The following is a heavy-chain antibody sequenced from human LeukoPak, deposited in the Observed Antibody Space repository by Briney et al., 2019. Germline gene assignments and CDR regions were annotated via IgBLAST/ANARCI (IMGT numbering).Heavy chain of an antibody. CDR3: ARGARGPGGHYYDYVWGSYRYHYFDY. CDR1: GGTFSSYA. D-gene: IGHD3-16*02. J-gene: IGHJ4*02. Sequence: SVKVSCKASGGTFSSYAISRVRQAPGQGLEWMGGIIPIFGTANYAQKFQGRVTITTDESTSTAYMELSSLRSEDTAVYYCARGARGPGGHYYDYVWGSYRYHYFDYWGQGTLVTVSS. V-gene: IGHV1-69*05. CDR2: IIPIFGTA.